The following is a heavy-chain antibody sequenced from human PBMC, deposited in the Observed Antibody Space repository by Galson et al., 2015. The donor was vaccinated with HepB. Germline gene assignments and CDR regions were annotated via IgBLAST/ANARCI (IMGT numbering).Heavy chain of an antibody. J-gene: IGHJ6*02. Sequence: SVKVSCKASGYTFTGYYMHWVRQAPGQGLEWMGWINPNSGGTNYAQKFQGWVTMTRDTSISTAYMELSRLRSDDTAVYYCARDRRPLRFLEWLLAPSYGMDVWGQGTTVTVSS. D-gene: IGHD3-3*01. CDR1: GYTFTGYY. CDR2: INPNSGGT. V-gene: IGHV1-2*04. CDR3: ARDRRPLRFLEWLLAPSYGMDV.